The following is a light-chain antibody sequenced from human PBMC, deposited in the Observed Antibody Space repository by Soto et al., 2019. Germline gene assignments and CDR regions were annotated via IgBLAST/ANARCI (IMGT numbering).Light chain of an antibody. V-gene: IGLV2-14*03. Sequence: SVLTQPASVSGSPGQSITISCTGTSSDVGGYNYLSWYQQYAGKAPRLMIFDVTNRPSGVSSRFSASKSGNTATLTISGLQTEDEADYYCCSYTSSDTYVVGTGTKVTVL. CDR1: SSDVGGYNY. J-gene: IGLJ1*01. CDR3: CSYTSSDTYV. CDR2: DVT.